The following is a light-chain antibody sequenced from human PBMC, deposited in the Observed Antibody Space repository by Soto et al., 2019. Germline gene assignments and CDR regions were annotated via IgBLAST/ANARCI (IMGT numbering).Light chain of an antibody. CDR3: GTWDSSLSAL. V-gene: IGLV1-51*01. J-gene: IGLJ2*01. Sequence: QSVLTQPPSVSAAPGQKVTISCSGSSSNIGNNYVSRYQQLPGTAPKLLIYDNNKRPSGIPDRFSGSKSGTSATLGITGLQTGDEADYYCGTWDSSLSALFGGGTKQTVL. CDR1: SSNIGNNY. CDR2: DNN.